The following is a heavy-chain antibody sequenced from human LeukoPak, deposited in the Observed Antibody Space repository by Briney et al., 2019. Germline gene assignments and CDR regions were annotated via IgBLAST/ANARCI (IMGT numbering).Heavy chain of an antibody. D-gene: IGHD2-2*01. J-gene: IGHJ6*03. CDR2: IYYSGST. CDR3: ARISRDIVVVPAARNYYYYMDV. CDR1: GGSISSYY. V-gene: IGHV4-59*01. Sequence: PSETLSLTCTVSGGSISSYYGSWIRQPPGKGLEWIGYIYYSGSTNYNPSLKSRVTISVDTSKNQFSLKLSSVTAADTAVYYCARISRDIVVVPAARNYYYYMDVWGKGTTVTVSS.